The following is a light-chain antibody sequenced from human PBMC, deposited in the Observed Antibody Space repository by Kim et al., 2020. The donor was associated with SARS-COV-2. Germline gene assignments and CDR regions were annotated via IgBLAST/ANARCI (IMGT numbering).Light chain of an antibody. J-gene: IGKJ4*01. Sequence: EIVLTQSPGTLSLSPGERATLSCRASQSLSSSYLAWYQQKPGQAPRLLIYGVSSRATGIADRFSGSGSGTDFTLTINRLEPEDFAVYFCQQYDSSPLTFGGGTKVDIK. CDR1: QSLSSSY. V-gene: IGKV3-20*01. CDR2: GVS. CDR3: QQYDSSPLT.